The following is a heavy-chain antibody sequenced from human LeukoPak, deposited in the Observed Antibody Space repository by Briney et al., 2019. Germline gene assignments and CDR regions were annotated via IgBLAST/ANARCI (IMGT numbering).Heavy chain of an antibody. J-gene: IGHJ4*02. D-gene: IGHD5-18*01. CDR3: ARVWRGNTAFDY. Sequence: ASVKVSCKASGYIFTGYYMHWVRQAPGQGLEWMGWINPNSGGTNYAQKFQGRVTMTRDTSISTAYMELSRLRSDDTAVYYCARVWRGNTAFDYWGQGTLVTVSS. V-gene: IGHV1-2*02. CDR2: INPNSGGT. CDR1: GYIFTGYY.